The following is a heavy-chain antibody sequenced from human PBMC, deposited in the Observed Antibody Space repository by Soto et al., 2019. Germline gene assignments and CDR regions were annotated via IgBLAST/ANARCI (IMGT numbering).Heavy chain of an antibody. J-gene: IGHJ3*02. V-gene: IGHV3-53*01. D-gene: IGHD3-10*01. CDR2: IYRGGDT. CDR1: GFTVSYNY. CDR3: ARGMYGSGSYYIGDAFDM. Sequence: GGSLRLSCAVSGFTVSYNYMNWVRQAPGKGLEWVSVIYRGGDTFYADSVKGRFTISRDNSKNTLYLQMNSLRAEDTAVYYCARGMYGSGSYYIGDAFDMWGQGTMVTVSS.